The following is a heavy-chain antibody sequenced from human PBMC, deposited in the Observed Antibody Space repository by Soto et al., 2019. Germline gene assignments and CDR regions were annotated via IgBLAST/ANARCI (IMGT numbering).Heavy chain of an antibody. CDR1: GGTFSSYA. CDR3: ARVPLTNSGTHTSFAY. J-gene: IGHJ4*02. CDR2: IIPIFGTA. Sequence: SVKVSCKASGGTFSSYAISWVRQAPGQGLEWMGGIIPIFGTANYAQKLQGRVTITADEYTSTAYMEMSSPRSEETDVYYCARVPLTNSGTHTSFAYWGQGNLVTVS. V-gene: IGHV1-69*13. D-gene: IGHD1-26*01.